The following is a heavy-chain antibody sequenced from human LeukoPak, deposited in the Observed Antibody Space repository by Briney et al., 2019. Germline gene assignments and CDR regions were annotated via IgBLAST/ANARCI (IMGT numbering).Heavy chain of an antibody. CDR1: GFTFSSHA. V-gene: IGHV3-7*04. CDR2: IKQDGSEK. J-gene: IGHJ4*02. CDR3: ARDLYFDF. Sequence: GGSLRLSCAASGFTFSSHAMSWVRQAPGKGLEWVANIKQDGSEKYYVDSVKGRFTISRDNAKNSLYLQMNSLRAEDTAVYYCARDLYFDFWGQGTLVTVSS.